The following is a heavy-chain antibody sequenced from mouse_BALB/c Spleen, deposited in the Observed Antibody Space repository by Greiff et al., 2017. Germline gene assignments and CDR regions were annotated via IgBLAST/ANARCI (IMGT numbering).Heavy chain of an antibody. D-gene: IGHD1-1*01. CDR3: ARHEGSSLFAY. Sequence: EVNVVESGGGLVKPGGSLKLSCAASGFTFSSYAMSWVRQTPEKRLEWVATISSGGSYTYYPDSVKGRFTISRDNAKNTLYLQMSSLRSEDTAMYYCARHEGSSLFAYWGQGTLVTVSA. V-gene: IGHV5-9-3*01. J-gene: IGHJ3*01. CDR2: ISSGGSYT. CDR1: GFTFSSYA.